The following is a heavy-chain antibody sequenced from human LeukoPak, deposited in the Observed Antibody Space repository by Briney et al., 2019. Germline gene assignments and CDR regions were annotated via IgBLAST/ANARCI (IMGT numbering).Heavy chain of an antibody. Sequence: ASVKVSCKASGYTFTSYDINWVRQATGQGLEWMGWMNPNSGNTGYAQKFQGRVTITRNTSISTAYMELSSLRSEDTAVYYCARANNKYSSSRNAFDIWGQGTMVTVSS. CDR2: MNPNSGNT. D-gene: IGHD6-13*01. J-gene: IGHJ3*02. CDR1: GYTFTSYD. V-gene: IGHV1-8*03. CDR3: ARANNKYSSSRNAFDI.